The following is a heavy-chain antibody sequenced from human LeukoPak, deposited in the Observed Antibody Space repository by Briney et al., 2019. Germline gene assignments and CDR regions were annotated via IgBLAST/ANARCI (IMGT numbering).Heavy chain of an antibody. Sequence: SETLSLTCTVSGDSISSYYWSWIRQPAGKGLEWIGRIYTSESTNYNPSLKSRVTMSVDTSKNQFSLKLSSVTAADTAVYYCARVAYSSSWYYFDYWGQGSLVTVSS. CDR3: ARVAYSSSWYYFDY. D-gene: IGHD6-13*01. J-gene: IGHJ4*02. CDR1: GDSISSYY. V-gene: IGHV4-4*07. CDR2: IYTSEST.